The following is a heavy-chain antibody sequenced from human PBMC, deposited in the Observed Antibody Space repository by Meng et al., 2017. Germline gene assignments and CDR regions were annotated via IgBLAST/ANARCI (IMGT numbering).Heavy chain of an antibody. J-gene: IGHJ6*02. D-gene: IGHD3-16*02. Sequence: GESLKISCAASGFTFSSYAMHWVRQAPGKGLEWVAVISYDGSNKYYADSVKGRFTISRDNSKNTLYLQMNSLRAEDTAVYYCASPDTSFYWLYGMDVWGQGTTVTVSS. CDR3: ASPDTSFYWLYGMDV. CDR1: GFTFSSYA. CDR2: ISYDGSNK. V-gene: IGHV3-30*04.